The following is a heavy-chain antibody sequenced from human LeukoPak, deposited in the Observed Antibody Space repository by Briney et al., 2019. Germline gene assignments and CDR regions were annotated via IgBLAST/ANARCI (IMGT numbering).Heavy chain of an antibody. V-gene: IGHV4-30-2*01. CDR1: GGSISSGGYS. J-gene: IGHJ4*02. CDR2: IYHSGST. D-gene: IGHD3-22*01. CDR3: ARTRYYYDSSGYYPHYYFDY. Sequence: SETLSLTCAVSGGSISSGGYSWSWIRQPPGKGLEWIGYIYHSGSTYYNPSLKSRVTISVDRSKNQFSLKLSSVTAADTAVYYCARTRYYYDSSGYYPHYYFDYWGQGTLVTVSS.